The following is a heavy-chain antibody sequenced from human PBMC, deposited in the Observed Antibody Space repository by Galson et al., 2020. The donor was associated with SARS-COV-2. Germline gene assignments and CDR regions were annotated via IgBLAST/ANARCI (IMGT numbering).Heavy chain of an antibody. J-gene: IGHJ4*02. CDR2: IFFNGER. V-gene: IGHV2-26*01. CDR3: ARMSQPLGYFDY. Sequence: SGPTLVKPTETLTLTCTVSGFSLSNSRMAVSWIRQPPGKALEWLAHIFFNGERSYSTSLKTRLTISKDTSRSLVVLTMTDLDPVDTATYYCARMSQPLGYFDYWGQGIQVTVSS. CDR1: GFSLSNSRMA.